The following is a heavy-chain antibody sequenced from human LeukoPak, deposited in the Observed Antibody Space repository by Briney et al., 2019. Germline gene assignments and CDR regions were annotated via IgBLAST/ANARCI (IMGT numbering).Heavy chain of an antibody. J-gene: IGHJ4*02. V-gene: IGHV4-39*01. CDR3: ARRCAGGDCYGAFDY. Sequence: SEPLSLTCTVSDDSISSNDYYWGWIRQPPGKGLEWIGSISYSGSTYYKPSLKSRVTISVDTSKNQFSLKLSSVTAADTAVYYCARRCAGGDCYGAFDYWGRGTLVTVSS. D-gene: IGHD2-21*01. CDR2: ISYSGST. CDR1: DDSISSNDYY.